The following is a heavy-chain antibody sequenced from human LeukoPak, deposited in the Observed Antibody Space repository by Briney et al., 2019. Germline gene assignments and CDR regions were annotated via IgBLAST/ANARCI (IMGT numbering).Heavy chain of an antibody. CDR2: VYGADART. CDR3: AKGHTEDGTGFDL. V-gene: IGHV3-23*03. D-gene: IGHD1-1*01. CDR1: GVTFSSYG. J-gene: IGHJ4*02. Sequence: WETLSLTCAASGVTFSSYGMSWLRQPPGKGLEWVSVVYGADARTNYADPVKGRFTITTDNSKNTLYLQMSSLRAEDTAVYYCAKGHTEDGTGFDLWGQGILVIVSS.